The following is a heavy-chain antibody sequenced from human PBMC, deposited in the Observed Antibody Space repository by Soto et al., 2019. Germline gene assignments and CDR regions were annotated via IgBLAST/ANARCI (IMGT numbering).Heavy chain of an antibody. Sequence: GESLKISCRVSGYSFSTYWIGWVRQMSGKGLEWVGIIHPGDSETRYSRSFQGRVTISADRSINTAYLQWSSLKASDTAMYYCARFLPPADMDVWGQGTTVTVSS. CDR2: IHPGDSET. J-gene: IGHJ6*02. CDR1: GYSFSTYW. V-gene: IGHV5-51*01. CDR3: ARFLPPADMDV.